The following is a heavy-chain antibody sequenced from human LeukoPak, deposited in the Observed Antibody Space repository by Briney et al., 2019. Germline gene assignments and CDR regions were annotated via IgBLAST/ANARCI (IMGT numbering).Heavy chain of an antibody. D-gene: IGHD1-7*01. CDR3: ARYPLGNYLDY. CDR1: GGSISSSSYY. V-gene: IGHV4-39*01. Sequence: SETLSLTCAVSGGSISSSSYYWGCIRQPPGKGLGWIGSIDSSGSTYYNPSLKSRVTISVDTSKNQFSLKLSSVTAADTAVYYCARYPLGNYLDYWGQGTLVTVSS. CDR2: IDSSGST. J-gene: IGHJ4*02.